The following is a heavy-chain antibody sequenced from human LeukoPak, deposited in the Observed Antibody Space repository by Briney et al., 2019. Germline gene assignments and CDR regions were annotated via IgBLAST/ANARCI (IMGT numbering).Heavy chain of an antibody. V-gene: IGHV4-59*08. CDR3: ARHPTGGYALDDY. Sequence: SETLSLTCTVSGGSISSYYWSWIRQPPGKGLEWIGYIYYSGSTNYNPSLKSRVTISVDTSKNQFSLKLSSVTAADTAVYYCARHPTGGYALDDYWGQGTLVTVSS. D-gene: IGHD2-2*01. CDR2: IYYSGST. CDR1: GGSISSYY. J-gene: IGHJ4*02.